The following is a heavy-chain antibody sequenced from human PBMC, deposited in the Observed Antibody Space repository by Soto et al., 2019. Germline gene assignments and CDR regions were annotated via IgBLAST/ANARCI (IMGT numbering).Heavy chain of an antibody. CDR1: GFTFSDYV. CDR3: ARDRSTDFGLDV. V-gene: IGHV3-23*01. Sequence: EVQLLESGGDLVQPGGSLRLSCVASGFTFSDYVMSWVRQVPGKGLEWVSSISDGGERTDYRDSVRGRFTISRDNARFTLHLQMNSLRVEDMAIYFCARDRSTDFGLDVWGQGTTVTVSS. D-gene: IGHD3-3*01. CDR2: ISDGGERT. J-gene: IGHJ6*02.